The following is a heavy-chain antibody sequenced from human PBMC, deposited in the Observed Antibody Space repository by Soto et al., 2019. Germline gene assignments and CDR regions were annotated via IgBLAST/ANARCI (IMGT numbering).Heavy chain of an antibody. CDR1: GYTFTSYD. Sequence: GASVKVSCKASGYTFTSYDITWLRQATGQGLEWMGWMNPNSGNTGYAQKFQGRVTMTRNTSISTAYMELSSLRSEDTAVYYCARGRPNYGVPFDYWGQGTLVTVSS. D-gene: IGHD4-17*01. V-gene: IGHV1-8*01. CDR2: MNPNSGNT. CDR3: ARGRPNYGVPFDY. J-gene: IGHJ4*02.